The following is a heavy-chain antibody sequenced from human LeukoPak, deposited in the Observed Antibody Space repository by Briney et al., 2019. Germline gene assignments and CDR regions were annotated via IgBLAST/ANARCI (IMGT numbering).Heavy chain of an antibody. Sequence: ASVKVSCKVSGYTLTELSMHWVRQAPGKGLGWMGGFDPEDGETIYAQKFQGRVTMTEDTSTDTAYMELSSLRSEDTAVYYCATLYTMVRGVIRYYFDYWGQGTLVTVSS. J-gene: IGHJ4*02. D-gene: IGHD3-10*01. CDR1: GYTLTELS. CDR3: ATLYTMVRGVIRYYFDY. CDR2: FDPEDGET. V-gene: IGHV1-24*01.